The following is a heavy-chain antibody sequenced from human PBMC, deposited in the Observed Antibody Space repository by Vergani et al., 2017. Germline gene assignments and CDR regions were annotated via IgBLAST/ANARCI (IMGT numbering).Heavy chain of an antibody. CDR3: ARTESFILRYFHWAL. CDR2: IYHSGGA. V-gene: IGHV4-4*08. Sequence: QVQLQESGPGLVKPSETLSLTCIVSGGSISPYYWGWIRQPPGKGLEWIGNIYHSGGAYYNPSLKGRVTISVDTSKNQFSLEVTSVTAADTAIYFCARTESFILRYFHWALWGQGTLVTVSS. D-gene: IGHD3-9*01. J-gene: IGHJ4*02. CDR1: GGSISPYY.